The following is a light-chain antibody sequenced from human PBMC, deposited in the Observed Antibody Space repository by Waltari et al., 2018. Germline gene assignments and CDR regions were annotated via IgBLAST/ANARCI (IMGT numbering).Light chain of an antibody. CDR3: LQDFSYPHT. CDR1: QGIRND. J-gene: IGKJ2*01. CDR2: AVS. Sequence: AIQMTQSPSSLSASVGDRVTITCRASQGIRNDLGWYQQKPGNAPELLIYAVSYLQCTVPARFSGSGSGTDFTLTISSLQPEDFATYYCLQDFSYPHTFGQGTKLEI. V-gene: IGKV1-6*01.